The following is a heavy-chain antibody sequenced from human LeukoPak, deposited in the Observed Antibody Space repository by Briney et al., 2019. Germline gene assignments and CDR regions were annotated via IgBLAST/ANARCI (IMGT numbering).Heavy chain of an antibody. V-gene: IGHV3-23*01. CDR2: ITASGDGT. CDR1: GFTFSDYA. J-gene: IGHJ4*02. Sequence: PGGSLRLSCAASGFTFSDYAMSWVRQAPGKELEWVSAITASGDGTYYADSVKGRFTISRDNSKNTLYLQMNSPRADDTAVYYCAKSDHGFWTGYKKWGQGTLVTVSS. CDR3: AKSDHGFWTGYKK. D-gene: IGHD3/OR15-3a*01.